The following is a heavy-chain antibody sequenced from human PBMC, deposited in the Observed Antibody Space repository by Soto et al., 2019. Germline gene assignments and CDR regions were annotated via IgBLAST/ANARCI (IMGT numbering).Heavy chain of an antibody. J-gene: IGHJ5*02. D-gene: IGHD5-12*01. V-gene: IGHV4-39*07. CDR1: GGSISSSSYY. Sequence: PSETLSLTCTVSGGSISSSSYYWGWIRQPPGKGLEWIGSIYYSGSTYYNPSLKSRVTISVDTSKNQFSLKLSSVTAADTAVYYCARVGEMATIDGNWFDPWGQGTLVTVSS. CDR2: IYYSGST. CDR3: ARVGEMATIDGNWFDP.